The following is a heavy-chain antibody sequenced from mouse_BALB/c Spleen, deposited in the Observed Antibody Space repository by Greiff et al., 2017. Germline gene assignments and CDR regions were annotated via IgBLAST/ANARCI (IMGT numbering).Heavy chain of an antibody. J-gene: IGHJ3*01. CDR3: ARGYYGSSYGRFAY. Sequence: QVQLQQSGAELVRPGTSVKVSCKASGYAFTHYLIEWVKQRPGQGLEWIGVINPGSGGTNYNEKFKGKATLTADKSSSTAYMQLSSLTSDDSAVYFCARGYYGSSYGRFAYWGQGTLVTVAA. V-gene: IGHV1-54*01. D-gene: IGHD1-1*01. CDR2: INPGSGGT. CDR1: GYAFTHYL.